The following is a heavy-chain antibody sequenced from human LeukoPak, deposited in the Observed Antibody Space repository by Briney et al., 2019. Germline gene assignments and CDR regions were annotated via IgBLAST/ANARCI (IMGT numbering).Heavy chain of an antibody. CDR2: ISGGGGST. D-gene: IGHD1-26*01. Sequence: PGGFLRLSCAASGFTFTSYSMNWVLQAPGKGLEWVSTISGGGGSTYYADSVKGRFTISRDNSKNTLYLQVNSLRAEDTAVYYCAKGGKWDVTPFDYWGQGTLVTVSS. CDR1: GFTFTSYS. CDR3: AKGGKWDVTPFDY. J-gene: IGHJ4*02. V-gene: IGHV3-23*01.